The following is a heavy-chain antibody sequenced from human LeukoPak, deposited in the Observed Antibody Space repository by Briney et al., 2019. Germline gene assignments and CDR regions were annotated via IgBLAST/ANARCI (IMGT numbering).Heavy chain of an antibody. CDR3: ARLDYYYDSSGTDGDAFDI. D-gene: IGHD3-22*01. Sequence: SVKVSCKASGGTFSSYAISWVRQAPGQGLEWMGRIIPILGIANYAQKFQGRVTITADKSTSTAYMELSSLRSEDTAVYYCARLDYYYDSSGTDGDAFDIWGQGTMVTVSS. J-gene: IGHJ3*02. V-gene: IGHV1-69*04. CDR2: IIPILGIA. CDR1: GGTFSSYA.